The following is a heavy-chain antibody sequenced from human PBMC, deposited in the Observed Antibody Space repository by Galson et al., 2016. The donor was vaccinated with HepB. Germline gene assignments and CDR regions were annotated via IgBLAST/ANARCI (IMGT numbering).Heavy chain of an antibody. Sequence: SLRLSCAASGFTFSDYYMSWIRQAPGKGLEWVSYISSSSSYTNYADSVKGRFTISRDNAKNSLYLQMNGLRAEDTAVYYCARDGSSRSSPNGFDIWGQGTMVTVSS. CDR3: ARDGSSRSSPNGFDI. D-gene: IGHD6-13*01. V-gene: IGHV3-11*05. J-gene: IGHJ3*02. CDR2: ISSSSSYT. CDR1: GFTFSDYY.